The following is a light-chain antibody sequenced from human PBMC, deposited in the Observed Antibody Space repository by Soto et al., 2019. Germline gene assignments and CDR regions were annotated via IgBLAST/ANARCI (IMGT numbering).Light chain of an antibody. CDR2: GAA. J-gene: IGKJ4*01. V-gene: IGKV3-20*01. CDR1: QVVVTAY. CDR3: RRWRGAHS. Sequence: EIVLTQSPGTLSVSPGERATLSCRASQVVVTAYIHCYQHKPGQAPRLLISGAATRASGIPDRFSGSGVGTGFAPTINRLEPEGCAVDDCRRWRGAHSFGGGSRVDI.